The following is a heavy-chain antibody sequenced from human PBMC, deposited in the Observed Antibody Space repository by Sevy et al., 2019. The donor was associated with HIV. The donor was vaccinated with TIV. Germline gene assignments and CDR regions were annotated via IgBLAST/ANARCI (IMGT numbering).Heavy chain of an antibody. Sequence: GGSLRLSCAASGFTFSIYTMNWVRQAPGKGLEWVSSISSSSTYIDYADSVRGRFTISRDNAKNSLYLQMHSLRAEDTAVYYCVSGSLDSTGYPFDYWGQGTLVTVSS. D-gene: IGHD3-22*01. V-gene: IGHV3-21*01. CDR2: ISSSSTYI. J-gene: IGHJ4*02. CDR3: VSGSLDSTGYPFDY. CDR1: GFTFSIYT.